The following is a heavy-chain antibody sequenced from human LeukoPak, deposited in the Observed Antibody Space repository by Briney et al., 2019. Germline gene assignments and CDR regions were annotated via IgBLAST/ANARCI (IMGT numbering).Heavy chain of an antibody. V-gene: IGHV3-64*01. CDR1: GFTFSGYA. CDR3: AMVVTATPN. CDR2: ISSNGGST. D-gene: IGHD2-21*02. Sequence: GGSLRLSCAASGFTFSGYAMHWVRQAPGKGLEYVSAISSNGGSTYYANSVKGRFTISRDNSKNTLYLQMGSLRAEDMAVYYCAMVVTATPNWGQGTLVTVSS. J-gene: IGHJ4*02.